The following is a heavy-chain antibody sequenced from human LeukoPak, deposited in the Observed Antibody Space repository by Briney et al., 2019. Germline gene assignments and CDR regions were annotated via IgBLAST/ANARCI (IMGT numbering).Heavy chain of an antibody. Sequence: PGGSLRLSCAASGFTFSSYSMNWVRQAPGKGLEWVSVIYSGGSTYYADSVKGRFTISRDNSKNTLYLQMNSLRAEDTAVYYCARDAAAGYIYWGQGTLVTVSS. V-gene: IGHV3-53*01. D-gene: IGHD6-13*01. CDR2: IYSGGST. CDR3: ARDAAAGYIY. J-gene: IGHJ4*02. CDR1: GFTFSSYS.